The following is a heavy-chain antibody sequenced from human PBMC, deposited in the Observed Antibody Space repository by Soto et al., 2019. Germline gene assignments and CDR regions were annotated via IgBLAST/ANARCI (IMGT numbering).Heavy chain of an antibody. Sequence: TSETLSLTCTVSGGSISSYYWSWIRQPPGKGLEWIGYIYYSGSTNYNPSLKSRVTISVDTSKNQFSLKLSSVTAADTAVYYCARSYDFWSGYLGTSWFDPWGQGPWSPSPQ. V-gene: IGHV4-59*01. D-gene: IGHD3-3*01. CDR3: ARSYDFWSGYLGTSWFDP. CDR1: GGSISSYY. CDR2: IYYSGST. J-gene: IGHJ5*02.